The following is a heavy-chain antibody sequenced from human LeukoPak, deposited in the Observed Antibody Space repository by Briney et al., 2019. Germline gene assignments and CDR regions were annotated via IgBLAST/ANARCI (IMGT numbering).Heavy chain of an antibody. D-gene: IGHD6-13*01. CDR2: IYYSGTT. V-gene: IGHV4-59*01. CDR1: GGSISSYY. CDR3: ARGVYIAAAQYAY. Sequence: SETLSHTCTVSGGSISSYYWSWIRQPPGKGLEWIGYIYYSGTTNHNPSLKSRVTISVDTSKNQFSLKLSSVTAADTAVYYCARGVYIAAAQYAYWGQGTLVTVSS. J-gene: IGHJ4*02.